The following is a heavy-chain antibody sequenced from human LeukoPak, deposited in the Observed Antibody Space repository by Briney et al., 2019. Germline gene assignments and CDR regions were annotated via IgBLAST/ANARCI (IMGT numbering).Heavy chain of an antibody. CDR3: ARRAGAYSHPYDY. CDR1: GFTVTSNS. V-gene: IGHV3-53*01. D-gene: IGHD4/OR15-4a*01. J-gene: IGHJ4*02. Sequence: GSLRLSCTVSGFTVTSNSMSWVRQAPGKGLEWVSFIYSGSTHYSDSVKGRFTISRDNSKNTLYLQMNSLRAEDTAVYYCARRAGAYSHPYDYWGQGTLVTVSS. CDR2: IYSGST.